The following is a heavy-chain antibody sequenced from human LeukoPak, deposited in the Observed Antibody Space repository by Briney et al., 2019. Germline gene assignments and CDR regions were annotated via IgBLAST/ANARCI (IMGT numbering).Heavy chain of an antibody. D-gene: IGHD3-22*01. J-gene: IGHJ4*02. CDR2: IYTSGST. Sequence: PSETLSLTCTVSGGSISSYYWSWIRQPAGKGLEWIGRIYTSGSTYYNPSLKSRVTISVDTSKNQFSLKLSSVTAADTAVYYCARVGGEYFYDSSGHFDYWGQGTLVTVSS. V-gene: IGHV4-4*07. CDR1: GGSISSYY. CDR3: ARVGGEYFYDSSGHFDY.